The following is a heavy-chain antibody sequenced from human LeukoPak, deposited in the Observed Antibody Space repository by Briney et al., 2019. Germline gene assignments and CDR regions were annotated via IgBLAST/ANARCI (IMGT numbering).Heavy chain of an antibody. CDR2: INGDGSTK. D-gene: IGHD6-13*01. CDR3: ARETAGGNAH. J-gene: IGHJ4*02. CDR1: GFTFSSYW. V-gene: IGHV3-74*01. Sequence: GESLRLSCAAYGFTFSSYWMHWVRQAPGKGLVWVSRINGDGSTKSYADSVRGRFIISRDNAANTLYLQMNSLRAEDSAVYHCARETAGGNAHWGQGTLVTVSS.